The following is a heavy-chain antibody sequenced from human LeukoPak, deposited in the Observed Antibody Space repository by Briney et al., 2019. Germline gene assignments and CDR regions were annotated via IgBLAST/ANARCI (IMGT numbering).Heavy chain of an antibody. CDR2: MNPNSGNT. J-gene: IGHJ6*03. Sequence: ASVKVSCKASGYTFTSYDINWVRQATGQGLEWMGWMNPNSGNTGYAQKFQGRVTITRNTSISTAYMELSSLRSEDTAVYYCAREGVVAATGYYYYMDVWGKGTTVTVSS. CDR3: AREGVVAATGYYYYMDV. CDR1: GYTFTSYD. V-gene: IGHV1-8*03. D-gene: IGHD2-15*01.